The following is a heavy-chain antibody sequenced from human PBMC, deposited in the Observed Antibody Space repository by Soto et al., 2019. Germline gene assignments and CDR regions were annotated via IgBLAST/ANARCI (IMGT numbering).Heavy chain of an antibody. CDR3: ARGTAYYDFWSGYYTGYYYYYGMDV. Sequence: QVQLVQSGAEVKKPGASVKVSCKASGYTFTSYDINWVRQATGQGLEWMGWMNPNSGNTGYAQKFQGRVTMTRNTSISTAYMELGSLRSEDTAVYYCARGTAYYDFWSGYYTGYYYYYGMDVWGQGTTVTVSS. CDR2: MNPNSGNT. V-gene: IGHV1-8*01. D-gene: IGHD3-3*01. CDR1: GYTFTSYD. J-gene: IGHJ6*02.